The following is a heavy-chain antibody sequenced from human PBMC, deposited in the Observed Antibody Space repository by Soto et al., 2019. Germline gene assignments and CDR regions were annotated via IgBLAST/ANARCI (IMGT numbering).Heavy chain of an antibody. CDR2: ISGRGDST. CDR1: GFIFGHYA. CDR3: ATSSDTGYIFDF. D-gene: IGHD3-9*01. Sequence: QSGGSLRLSCAGSGFIFGHYAMTWVRQAPGKGLEWISAISGRGDSTYYADAVKGRFTISRDNAKNSVFLQVNSLRAGDTAVYYCATSSDTGYIFDFWGQGTLVTVSS. J-gene: IGHJ4*02. V-gene: IGHV3-23*01.